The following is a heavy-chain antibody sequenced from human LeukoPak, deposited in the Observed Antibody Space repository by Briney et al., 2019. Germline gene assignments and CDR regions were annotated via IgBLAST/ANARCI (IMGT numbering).Heavy chain of an antibody. CDR2: ISYSGNS. D-gene: IGHD3-10*01. Sequence: PSETLSLTCTVSGGSISTYYWRWIRQPPGKGLEWIGYISYSGNSNYNPSLKSRVTISLDTSKNLFSLKLSSVTAADTAVYYCATYLFRGDTHYFDYWGQGIVVTVSS. J-gene: IGHJ4*02. V-gene: IGHV4-59*01. CDR3: ATYLFRGDTHYFDY. CDR1: GGSISTYY.